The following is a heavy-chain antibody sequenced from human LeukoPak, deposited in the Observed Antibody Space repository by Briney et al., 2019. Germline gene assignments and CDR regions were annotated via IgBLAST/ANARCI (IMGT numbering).Heavy chain of an antibody. Sequence: AGGSLRLSCAASGFTFSSYGMHWVRQAPGKGLEWVAVIWYDGSNKYYADSVKGRFTISRDNSKNTLYLQMNSLRAEDTAVYYCARSADSSGWYPDDYWGQGTLVTVSS. D-gene: IGHD6-19*01. CDR3: ARSADSSGWYPDDY. CDR1: GFTFSSYG. CDR2: IWYDGSNK. V-gene: IGHV3-33*01. J-gene: IGHJ4*02.